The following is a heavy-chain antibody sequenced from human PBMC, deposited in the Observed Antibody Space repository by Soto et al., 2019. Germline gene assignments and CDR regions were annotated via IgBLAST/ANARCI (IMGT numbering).Heavy chain of an antibody. CDR2: ISAYNGNT. J-gene: IGHJ6*02. Sequence: QVQLVQSGAEVNKPGASVKVSCKASGYTFTSYGISWVRQAPGQGLEWMGWISAYNGNTNYAQKLQGRVTMTTDTSTSTAYMELRSLRSDDTAVYYCARVPIGYYYGSGSYSDVWGQGTTVTVSS. CDR1: GYTFTSYG. CDR3: ARVPIGYYYGSGSYSDV. V-gene: IGHV1-18*01. D-gene: IGHD3-10*01.